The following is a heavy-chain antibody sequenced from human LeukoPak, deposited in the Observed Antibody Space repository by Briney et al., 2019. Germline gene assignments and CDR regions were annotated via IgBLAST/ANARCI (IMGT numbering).Heavy chain of an antibody. Sequence: PGGSLRLSCAASGFTFRTYWMSWIRQAPGKEPEWVADINQDGSEEYYLQSVRGRFTVSRDNAQNAVFLRMTNLRADDTAVYYCARWKMELQRNAFDFWGQGTVVTVSS. CDR3: ARWKMELQRNAFDF. J-gene: IGHJ3*01. CDR1: GFTFRTYW. V-gene: IGHV3-7*01. D-gene: IGHD1-26*01. CDR2: INQDGSEE.